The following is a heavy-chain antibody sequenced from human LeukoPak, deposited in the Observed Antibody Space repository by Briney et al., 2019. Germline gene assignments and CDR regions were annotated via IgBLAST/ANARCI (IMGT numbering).Heavy chain of an antibody. D-gene: IGHD3-10*01. V-gene: IGHV1-18*04. Sequence: GASVKVSCKASGYTFTSYYMHWVRQAPGQGLEWMGWISAYNGNTNYAQKLQGRVTMTIDTSTSTAYMELRSLRSDDTAVYYCARDIREGVRGAGGLDYWGQGTLVTVSS. CDR3: ARDIREGVRGAGGLDY. CDR2: ISAYNGNT. CDR1: GYTFTSYY. J-gene: IGHJ4*02.